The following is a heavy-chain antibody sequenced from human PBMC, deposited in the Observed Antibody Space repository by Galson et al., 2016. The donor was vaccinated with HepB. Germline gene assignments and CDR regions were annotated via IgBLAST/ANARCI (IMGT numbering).Heavy chain of an antibody. V-gene: IGHV3-30*18. J-gene: IGHJ4*02. D-gene: IGHD6-13*01. CDR3: AKEQYTSRWYAEYYFDY. Sequence: SLRLSCAASGFTFSSYGTHWVRQAPGKGLEWVAVISYDGSNKYYADSVKGRFTISRDKSKNTLYRQMNSLRAEDTAVYYCAKEQYTSRWYAEYYFDYWGQGTLVTVSS. CDR1: GFTFSSYG. CDR2: ISYDGSNK.